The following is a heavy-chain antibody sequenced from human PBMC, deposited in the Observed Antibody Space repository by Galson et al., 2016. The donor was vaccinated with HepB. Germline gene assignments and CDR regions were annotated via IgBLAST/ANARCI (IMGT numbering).Heavy chain of an antibody. CDR2: ISSSSSYI. CDR3: VRETLRGTRFDN. D-gene: IGHD1-14*01. Sequence: ASGFPFSQYNMNWVRQAPGTGLAWVQFISSSSSYIYYVDSVKGRFTISRDNAKNSLYLQMDSLRADDTAVYYCVRETLRGTRFDNWGQGTLVTVAS. J-gene: IGHJ4*02. V-gene: IGHV3-21*01. CDR1: GFPFSQYN.